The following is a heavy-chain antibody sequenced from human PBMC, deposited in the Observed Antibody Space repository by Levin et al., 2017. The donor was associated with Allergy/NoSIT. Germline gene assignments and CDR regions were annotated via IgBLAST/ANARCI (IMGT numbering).Heavy chain of an antibody. CDR1: GFTFRFSA. CDR3: TKDVAGATPDY. CDR2: VTGNGKTT. D-gene: IGHD1-26*01. V-gene: IGHV3-23*01. Sequence: PGGSLRLSCAASGFTFRFSAMGWVRQAPGKGLEWVSAVTGNGKTTYYADSVKGRFTISKDDSKNTVDLHMNSLSAEDTALYYCTKDVAGATPDYWGQGTLVTVSS. J-gene: IGHJ4*02.